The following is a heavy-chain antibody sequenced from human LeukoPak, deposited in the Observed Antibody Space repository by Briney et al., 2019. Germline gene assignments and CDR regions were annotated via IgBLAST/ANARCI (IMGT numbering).Heavy chain of an antibody. CDR1: GGSISSSSYY. D-gene: IGHD2-21*01. Sequence: SETLSLTCTVSGGSISSSSYYWGWIRQPPGKGLEWIGSIYYSGGTYYNPSLKRRVTISVDTSKNQFSLKLSSVTAADTAVYYCARDSSAYCAGAFDIWGQGTMVTVSS. J-gene: IGHJ3*02. CDR2: IYYSGGT. V-gene: IGHV4-39*07. CDR3: ARDSSAYCAGAFDI.